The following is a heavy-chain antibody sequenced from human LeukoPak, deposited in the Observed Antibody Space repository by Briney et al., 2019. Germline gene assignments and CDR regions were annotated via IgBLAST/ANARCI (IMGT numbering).Heavy chain of an antibody. Sequence: GASVKVSFKASGGTFSSYAISWVRQARGQGLEGRGGIIPIFGTANYAQKFQGGVTITTDESTSAAYMSLSSLRSGDTAGCFCPTSTNYYPIRDYYYYMDVWGKGTTVTVSS. V-gene: IGHV1-69*05. D-gene: IGHD4/OR15-4a*01. CDR1: GGTFSSYA. J-gene: IGHJ6*03. CDR2: IIPIFGTA. CDR3: PTSTNYYPIRDYYYYMDV.